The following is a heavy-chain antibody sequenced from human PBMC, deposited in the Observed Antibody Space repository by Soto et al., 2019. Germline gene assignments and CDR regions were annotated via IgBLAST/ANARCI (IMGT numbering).Heavy chain of an antibody. CDR3: AASIFYYGMDV. CDR2: IYPGDSDT. V-gene: IGHV5-51*01. J-gene: IGHJ6*02. CDR1: GYTFTNYW. Sequence: GESLKISCKGSGYTFTNYWIGWVRQMPGKGPEWMGIIYPGDSDTKYKPSFQGQVTISADKSITTTYLQWSSLKASDTAIHYCAASIFYYGMDVWGQGTTVTVSS.